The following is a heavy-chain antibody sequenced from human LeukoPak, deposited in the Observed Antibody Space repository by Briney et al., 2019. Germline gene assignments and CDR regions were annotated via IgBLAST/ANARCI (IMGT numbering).Heavy chain of an antibody. J-gene: IGHJ4*02. CDR2: INSDGSST. CDR3: ARVRGRDFWSGYYTSFDY. V-gene: IGHV3-74*01. D-gene: IGHD3-3*01. Sequence: GGSLRLSGAASGFTFSSYWMHWVRQAPGKGLVWVSRINSDGSSTSYADSVKGRFTISRDNAKNTLYLQMNSLRAEDTAVYYCARVRGRDFWSGYYTSFDYWGQGTLVTVSS. CDR1: GFTFSSYW.